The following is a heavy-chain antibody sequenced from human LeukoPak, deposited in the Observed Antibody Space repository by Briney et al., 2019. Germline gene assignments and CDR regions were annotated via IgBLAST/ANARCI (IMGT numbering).Heavy chain of an antibody. CDR2: INPNSGGT. V-gene: IGHV1-2*02. CDR3: ARAVVATANDGY. CDR1: GYTFTGYY. Sequence: ASVTVSCKASGYTFTGYYMHWVRQAPGQGLEWMGWINPNSGGTNYAQKFQGRVTMTRDTPISTAYMELSRLRSDDTAVYYCARAVVATANDGYWGQGTLVTVSS. D-gene: IGHD5-12*01. J-gene: IGHJ4*02.